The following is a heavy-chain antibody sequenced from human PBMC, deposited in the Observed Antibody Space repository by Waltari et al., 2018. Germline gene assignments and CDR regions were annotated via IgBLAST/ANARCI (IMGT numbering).Heavy chain of an antibody. D-gene: IGHD3-22*01. V-gene: IGHV3-53*02. Sequence: EVLLVETGGGLIQPGGSLSLSCVLSGLIVQSNYIASLRQAPGKALEWVSIVYSAGNTYYSDSVTGRFIISRDTSKNTLHLQMNSLRVDDTGVYFCARVLRDDIGGFYGIAAFDLWGPGTKVIVS. J-gene: IGHJ3*01. CDR3: ARVLRDDIGGFYGIAAFDL. CDR2: VYSAGNT. CDR1: GLIVQSNY.